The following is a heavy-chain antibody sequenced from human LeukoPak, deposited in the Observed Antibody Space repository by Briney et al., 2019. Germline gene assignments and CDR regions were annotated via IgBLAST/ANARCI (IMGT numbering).Heavy chain of an antibody. J-gene: IGHJ4*02. D-gene: IGHD3-10*01. V-gene: IGHV3-48*02. CDR2: ISTSTSTI. CDR3: ARVPGTVRGSIDY. CDR1: GFIFSSFG. Sequence: GRSLRLSCAASGFIFSSFGMNWVRQAPGKGLEWVSYISTSTSTIYFADSVKGRFTISRDNAKSSLYLQMNSLRDEDTAVYYCARVPGTVRGSIDYWGQGTLVTVSS.